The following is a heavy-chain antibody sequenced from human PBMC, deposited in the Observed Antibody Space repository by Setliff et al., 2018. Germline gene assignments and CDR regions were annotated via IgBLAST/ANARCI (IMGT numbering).Heavy chain of an antibody. CDR3: ARDGVFYAMDV. V-gene: IGHV3-48*04. CDR1: GFAFGTYG. D-gene: IGHD3-10*01. Sequence: GGSLRLSCAASGFAFGTYGMHWVRQAPGKGLEWLSKISGDGITIYYADSVRGRFTISRDNAKDSLYLQMNSLRAEDTALYYCARDGVFYAMDVWGRGTTVTVSS. CDR2: ISGDGITI. J-gene: IGHJ6*02.